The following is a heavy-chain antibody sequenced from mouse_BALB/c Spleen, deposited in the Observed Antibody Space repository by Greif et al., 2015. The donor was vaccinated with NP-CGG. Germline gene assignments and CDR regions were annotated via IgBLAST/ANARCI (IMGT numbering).Heavy chain of an antibody. D-gene: IGHD1-1*01. V-gene: IGHV1S135*01. CDR1: GYSFTSYY. J-gene: IGHJ2*01. CDR2: IDPFNGGT. CDR3: AREAYYYGSSYRDYFDY. Sequence: VQLQQSGPELMKPGASVKISCKASGYSFTSYYMHWVKQSHGKSLEWIGYIDPFNGGTSYNQKFKGKATLTVDKSSSPAYMHPSSLTSGDSAVYYCAREAYYYGSSYRDYFDYWGQGTTLTVSS.